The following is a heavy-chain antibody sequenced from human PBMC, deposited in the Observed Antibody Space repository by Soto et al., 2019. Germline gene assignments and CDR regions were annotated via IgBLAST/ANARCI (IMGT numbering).Heavy chain of an antibody. CDR1: GFTLRTYT. CDR2: ISISSIDR. V-gene: IGHV3-21*06. CDR3: VRGMNPLF. Sequence: GGCLRLACAASGFTLRTYTMNWVRQAPGTGLEWVSSISISSIDRYYADSVRGRFTITRDNTKNALYLQMNSMSADDTAVYFCVRGMNPLFGGQGTLVTVSS. J-gene: IGHJ4*01.